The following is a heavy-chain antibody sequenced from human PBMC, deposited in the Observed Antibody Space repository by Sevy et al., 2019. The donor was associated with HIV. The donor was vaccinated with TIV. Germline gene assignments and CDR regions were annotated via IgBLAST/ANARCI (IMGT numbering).Heavy chain of an antibody. V-gene: IGHV3-30*03. J-gene: IGHJ6*03. Sequence: GGSLRLSCAASGFTFSSYDMHWVRQAPGKGLEWVAVISYDGRSKHYADSVKGRFTISRDNAKSTLYLQMNSLRVEDTADFYCAAVGPTFGGDPCGNHHFMDVWGKGTTVTVSS. CDR2: ISYDGRSK. CDR1: GFTFSSYD. D-gene: IGHD3-16*01. CDR3: AAVGPTFGGDPCGNHHFMDV.